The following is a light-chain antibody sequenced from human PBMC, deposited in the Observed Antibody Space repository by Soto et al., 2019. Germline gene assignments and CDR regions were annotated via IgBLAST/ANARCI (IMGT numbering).Light chain of an antibody. CDR1: SSNIGSNY. CDR3: QSYDSSLSGSV. J-gene: IGLJ3*02. Sequence: QLVLTQPPSASGTPGQRVTISCSGSSSNIGSNYVYWYQQTPGTAPKLLIYGDTTRPSGVPDRFSGSKSGTSASLAITGLQAEDEADYYCQSYDSSLSGSVFGGGTKLTVL. V-gene: IGLV1-40*01. CDR2: GDT.